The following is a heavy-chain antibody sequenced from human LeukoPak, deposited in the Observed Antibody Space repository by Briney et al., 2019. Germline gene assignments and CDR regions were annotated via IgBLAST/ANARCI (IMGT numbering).Heavy chain of an antibody. CDR1: GFTFSSYS. CDR2: IRYDGSNK. J-gene: IGHJ5*02. CDR3: AEDGPDYGSENWFDP. D-gene: IGHD3-10*01. Sequence: HPGGSLRLSWAASGFTFSSYSVNWVRQAPGKGLEWVAFIRYDGSNKYYADSVKGRFTISRDNSKNTLYLQMNSLRAEDTAVYYCAEDGPDYGSENWFDPWGQGTLVTVSS. V-gene: IGHV3-30*02.